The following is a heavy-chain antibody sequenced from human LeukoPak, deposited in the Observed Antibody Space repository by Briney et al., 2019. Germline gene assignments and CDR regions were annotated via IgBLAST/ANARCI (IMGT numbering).Heavy chain of an antibody. J-gene: IGHJ4*02. V-gene: IGHV4-39*02. CDR3: AKDKVGKVATIFNLKRGYSYGFDY. Sequence: SETLSLTCTVSGGSISSSSYYWGWIRQPPGKGLEWIGSNYYSGSTYYNPSLKSRVTISVDTSKNQFSLKLSSVTAADTAVYYCAKDKVGKVATIFNLKRGYSYGFDYWGQGTLVTVSS. CDR2: NYYSGST. CDR1: GGSISSSSYY. D-gene: IGHD5-18*01.